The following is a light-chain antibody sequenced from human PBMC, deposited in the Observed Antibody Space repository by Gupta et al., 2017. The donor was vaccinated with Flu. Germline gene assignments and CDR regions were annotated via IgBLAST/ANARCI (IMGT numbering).Light chain of an antibody. J-gene: IGKJ2*01. V-gene: IGKV1-5*03. CDR3: QFQHT. CDR2: KTS. CDR1: QSISSL. Sequence: DIQMTQFPSTLSASVGDRVTITCRASQSISSLLAWYQQKPGKAPKILIYKTSSLKSGVTSRFSGSGSGTEFTRTINSLKTDDSETYDCQFQHTFGQGTKLEIK.